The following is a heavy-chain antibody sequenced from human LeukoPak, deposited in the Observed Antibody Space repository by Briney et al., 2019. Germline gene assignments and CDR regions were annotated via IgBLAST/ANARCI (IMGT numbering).Heavy chain of an antibody. CDR1: GFTFSSYW. V-gene: IGHV3-7*01. CDR3: ARDKVVGATHFDY. D-gene: IGHD1-26*01. Sequence: SGGSLRLSCAASGFTFSSYWMSWVHQAPGKGLEWVANIKQDGGEIYYVDSVKGRFTISRDNAKNSLSLQMSSLRAEDTAVYYCARDKVVGATHFDYWGQGTLVTVSS. J-gene: IGHJ4*02. CDR2: IKQDGGEI.